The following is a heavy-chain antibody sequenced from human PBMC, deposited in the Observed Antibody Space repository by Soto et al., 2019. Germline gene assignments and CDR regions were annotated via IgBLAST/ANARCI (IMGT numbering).Heavy chain of an antibody. CDR1: GFTFRSFG. CDR2: VSYDGNHK. CDR3: AKDDGQPIVLNYGMGV. Sequence: QVQLVESGGGVIQPGTSLSLSCGSSGFTFRSFGMYWVRQAPGKGLEWVAVVSYDGNHKYYADSVKGRFTVSRDNAKNMLYLQMNSLRGEDTAVYYCAKDDGQPIVLNYGMGVWGQGSTVTGSS. V-gene: IGHV3-30*18. D-gene: IGHD3-22*01. J-gene: IGHJ6*02.